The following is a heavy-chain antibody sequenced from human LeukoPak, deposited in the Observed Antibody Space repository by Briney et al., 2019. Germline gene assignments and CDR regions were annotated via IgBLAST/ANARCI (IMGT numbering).Heavy chain of an antibody. J-gene: IGHJ4*02. V-gene: IGHV2-70*17. CDR2: IDWDGDK. CDR3: ARTHLRDVESATFHFDH. D-gene: IGHD5-24*01. Sequence: SGPALVKPSQTLALTCSIYGLCLVPAAMSVSWIRQPPGNAPEWLARIDWDGDKFYSTSLKTRLTISKDPSKNQVVLTLSNMDRTATRSHSSARTHLRDVESATFHFDHWGQGTLVTVSS. CDR1: GLCLVPAAMS.